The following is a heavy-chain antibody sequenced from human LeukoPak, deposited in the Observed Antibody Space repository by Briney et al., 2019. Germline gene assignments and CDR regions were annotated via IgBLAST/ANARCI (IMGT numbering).Heavy chain of an antibody. CDR2: ISSSGST. CDR1: GDSISSGDYY. V-gene: IGHV4-61*02. D-gene: IGHD3-22*01. CDR3: ARGPYSYDSSGAFDI. Sequence: SETPSLTCTVSGDSISSGDYYWSWIRQPAGKGLEWIGRISSSGSTNYNPSLKGRVTISVDTSKNQFSLKLSSVTAADTAVYFCARGPYSYDSSGAFDIWGQGTMVTVSS. J-gene: IGHJ3*02.